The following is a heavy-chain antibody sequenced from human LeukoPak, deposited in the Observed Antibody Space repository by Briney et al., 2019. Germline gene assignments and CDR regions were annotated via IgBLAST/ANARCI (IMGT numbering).Heavy chain of an antibody. CDR2: TFYSGST. D-gene: IGHD3-22*01. Sequence: PSETLSLTCTVSGGSVSSGGYYWTWIRQHPGTGLEFIGYTFYSGSTYYNPSLKSRVTISLDTSNNQFSLKLSSVTAADTAVYYCARVGSYAGSGYYSHNWFDPWGQGTLVTVSS. J-gene: IGHJ5*02. V-gene: IGHV4-31*03. CDR3: ARVGSYAGSGYYSHNWFDP. CDR1: GGSVSSGGYY.